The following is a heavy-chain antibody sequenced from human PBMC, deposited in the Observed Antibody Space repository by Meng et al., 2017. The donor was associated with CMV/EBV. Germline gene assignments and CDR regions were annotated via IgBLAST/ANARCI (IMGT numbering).Heavy chain of an antibody. J-gene: IGHJ6*02. CDR1: GFTSSSYA. CDR3: AKVMGIVGATTTYYYYGMDV. V-gene: IGHV3-23*03. CDR2: IYSGGSST. D-gene: IGHD1-26*01. Sequence: GGSLRLSCAASGFTSSSYAMSWVRQAPGKGLEWVSVIYSGGSSTYYADSVTGRFTISRDNSKNTLYLQMNSLRAEDTAVYYCAKVMGIVGATTTYYYYGMDVWGQGTTVTVSS.